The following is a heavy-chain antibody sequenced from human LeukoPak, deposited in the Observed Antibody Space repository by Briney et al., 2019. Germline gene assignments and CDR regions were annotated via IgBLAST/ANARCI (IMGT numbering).Heavy chain of an antibody. CDR1: GGSISRYY. CDR2: IYYSGST. J-gene: IGHJ4*02. D-gene: IGHD4-17*01. CDR3: ARDRAGYGDYGN. Sequence: SETLSLTCTVSGGSISRYYWSWIRQPPGKGLEWFGYIYYSGSTNYNPSLKSRVTISVDTSKNQFSLKLSSVTAADTAVYYCARDRAGYGDYGNWGQGNLVTVSS. V-gene: IGHV4-59*01.